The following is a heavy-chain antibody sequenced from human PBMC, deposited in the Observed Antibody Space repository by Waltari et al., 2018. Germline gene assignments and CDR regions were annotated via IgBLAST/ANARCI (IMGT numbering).Heavy chain of an antibody. CDR3: ASVPAATSYYYGMDV. Sequence: QVQLQESGPGLVKPSQTLSLTCTVSGGSISSGSYYWSWIRQPTGKGLEWIGRIYTRGSTNYNPSLKSRVTRSVDTSKNQFSLKLSSVTAADTAVYYCASVPAATSYYYGMDVWGQGTTVTVSS. D-gene: IGHD2-2*01. J-gene: IGHJ6*02. CDR2: IYTRGST. CDR1: GGSISSGSYY. V-gene: IGHV4-61*02.